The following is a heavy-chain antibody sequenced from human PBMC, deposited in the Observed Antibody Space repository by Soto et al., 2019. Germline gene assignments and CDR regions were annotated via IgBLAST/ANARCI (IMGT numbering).Heavy chain of an antibody. Sequence: SVKVSCKASGGTFSSYTISWVRQAPGQGLEWMGRIIPILGIANYAQKFQGRVTITADESTSTAYMELSSLRSEDTAVYYCAREDSSWPPRDNWFDPWGQGTLVTVSS. CDR1: GGTFSSYT. CDR2: IIPILGIA. V-gene: IGHV1-69*04. D-gene: IGHD6-13*01. CDR3: AREDSSWPPRDNWFDP. J-gene: IGHJ5*02.